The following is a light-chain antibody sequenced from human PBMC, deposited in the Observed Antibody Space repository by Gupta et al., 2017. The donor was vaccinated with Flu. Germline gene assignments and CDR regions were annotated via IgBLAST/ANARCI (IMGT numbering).Light chain of an antibody. CDR2: GAS. V-gene: IGKV3-20*01. CDR1: QNVNNNY. J-gene: IGKJ2*01. Sequence: GTLSLSPGDRATLSCRASQNVNNNYLAWYQQKVGQPPRLLIYGASNRATGIPDRFSGSGSGTDFTLTISGLEPEDFGVYYCQQVGSSPSTFGQGTKLEIK. CDR3: QQVGSSPST.